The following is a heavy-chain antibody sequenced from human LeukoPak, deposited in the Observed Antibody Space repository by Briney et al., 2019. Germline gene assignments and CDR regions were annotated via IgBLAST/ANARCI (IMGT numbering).Heavy chain of an antibody. J-gene: IGHJ4*02. CDR2: INSDGSST. V-gene: IGHV3-74*01. CDR1: GFTFSSYW. D-gene: IGHD7-27*01. CDR3: VRDGSSWGNFDY. Sequence: TGGSLRLSCAASGFTFSSYWMHWVRQAPGKGLVWVSRINSDGSSTSYADSVKGRFTISRDNAKNTLYLQMNSLRTEDTAVYYCVRDGSSWGNFDYWGQGTLVSVSS.